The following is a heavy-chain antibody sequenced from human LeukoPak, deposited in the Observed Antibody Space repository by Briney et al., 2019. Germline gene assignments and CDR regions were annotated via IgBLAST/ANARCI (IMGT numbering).Heavy chain of an antibody. CDR1: GYTFTSYG. CDR2: ISAYNGNT. CDR3: ARDSLRYCSSTSCHRSDY. D-gene: IGHD2-2*01. J-gene: IGHJ4*02. V-gene: IGHV1-18*01. Sequence: GASVKVSCKASGYTFTSYGISWVRQAPGQGLEWMGWISAYNGNTNYAQKLQGRVTMTTDTSTSTAYMELRSLRSDDTAVYCCARDSLRYCSSTSCHRSDYWGQGTLVTVSS.